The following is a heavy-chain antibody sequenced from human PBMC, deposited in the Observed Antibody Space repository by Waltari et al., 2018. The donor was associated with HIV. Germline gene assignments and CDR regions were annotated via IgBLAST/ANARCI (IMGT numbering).Heavy chain of an antibody. V-gene: IGHV5-51*01. CDR2: LYPGDSDT. CDR1: GYSFTSYW. Sequence: EVQLVQSGAEVKTPGESLKLSCKGSGYSFTSYWIGWVRQMPGKGLEWLGVLYPGDSDTRYSPSCKGQVTNSADKSISTAYLQWSSLKASDTAMYYGARHFRYSSSSDWVDPWGQGTLVTVSS. D-gene: IGHD6-6*01. J-gene: IGHJ5*02. CDR3: ARHFRYSSSSDWVDP.